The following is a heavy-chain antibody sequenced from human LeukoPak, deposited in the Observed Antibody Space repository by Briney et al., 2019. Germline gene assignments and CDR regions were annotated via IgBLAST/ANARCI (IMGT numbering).Heavy chain of an antibody. D-gene: IGHD3-22*01. V-gene: IGHV4-30-4*01. CDR2: IYYSGNT. Sequence: SQTLSLTCTVSGGSISSGDYHWSWIRQPPGKGLEWIGYIYYSGNTYYNPSLESRVTISVDTSKNQFSLKLSSVTGADTAVYYCARTYYDASGYSDAFDIWGQGTMVTVSS. CDR1: GGSISSGDYH. J-gene: IGHJ3*02. CDR3: ARTYYDASGYSDAFDI.